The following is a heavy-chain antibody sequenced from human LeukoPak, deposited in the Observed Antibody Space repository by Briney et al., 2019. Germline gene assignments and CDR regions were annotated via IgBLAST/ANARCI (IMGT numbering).Heavy chain of an antibody. Sequence: GSLRLSCAASGFTFSSYEMNWVRQAPGKGLEWVSYISSSGSTIYYADSVKGRFTISRGNAKNSPYLQMNSLRAEDTAVYYCARVRRIIAAVGTGTRRENWFDPWGQGTLVTVSS. CDR1: GFTFSSYE. CDR2: ISSSGSTI. V-gene: IGHV3-48*03. CDR3: ARVRRIIAAVGTGTRRENWFDP. J-gene: IGHJ5*02. D-gene: IGHD6-13*01.